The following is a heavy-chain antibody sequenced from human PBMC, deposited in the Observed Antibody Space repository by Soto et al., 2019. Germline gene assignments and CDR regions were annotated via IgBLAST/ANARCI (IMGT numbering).Heavy chain of an antibody. V-gene: IGHV3-72*01. CDR3: TRDFGGV. Sequence: EVQLVESGGDLVQPGGSLRLSCAASGFTLSDHYVDWVRQAPGKGLEWVGRSANKANSYTTQYAAAVKGRFTISRYDSENSLYLQMNSLRTEDTALYYCTRDFGGVWGQGTTVTVSS. J-gene: IGHJ6*02. CDR1: GFTLSDHY. D-gene: IGHD3-10*01. CDR2: SANKANSYTT.